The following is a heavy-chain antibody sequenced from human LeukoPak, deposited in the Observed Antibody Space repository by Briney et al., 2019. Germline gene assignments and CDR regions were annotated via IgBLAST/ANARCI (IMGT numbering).Heavy chain of an antibody. CDR3: ARDVAARPGWFDP. V-gene: IGHV3-21*01. D-gene: IGHD6-6*01. Sequence: GGSLTLSCATSGFTFNNYNMNWVRQAPGKGLEWVSSISSTSSYIYYADSVRGRFTVSGDNAKNSLFLQMNSLRAEDTAVYYCARDVAARPGWFDPWGQGNLVTVSS. CDR1: GFTFNNYN. CDR2: ISSTSSYI. J-gene: IGHJ5*02.